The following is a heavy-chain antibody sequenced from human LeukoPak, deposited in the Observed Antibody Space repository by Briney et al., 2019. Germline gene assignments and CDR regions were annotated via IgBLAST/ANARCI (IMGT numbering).Heavy chain of an antibody. CDR3: ARDGYYYGSGSYYTPILL. V-gene: IGHV4-59*01. J-gene: IGHJ4*02. D-gene: IGHD3-10*01. CDR2: IYYSGST. Sequence: SETLSLTCTVSGGSISSYYWSWIRQPPGKGLEWIGYIYYSGSTNYNPSLKSRVTISVDTSKNQFSLKLSSVTAADTAVYYCARDGYYYGSGSYYTPILLWGQGTLVTVSS. CDR1: GGSISSYY.